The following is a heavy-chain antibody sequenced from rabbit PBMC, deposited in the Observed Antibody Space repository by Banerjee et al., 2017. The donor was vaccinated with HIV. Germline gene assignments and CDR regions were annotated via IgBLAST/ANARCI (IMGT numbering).Heavy chain of an antibody. Sequence: QEQLEESGGDLVKPGASLTLTCTASGFSFSSSYYMSWVRQAPGKGLEWIGYIDPVSGNTYSASWVNDRFTISSHNAQNTLYLQLNSLTAADTATYFCARDLAGVIGWNFNLWGQGTLVTV. CDR2: IDPVSGNT. V-gene: IGHV1S45*01. D-gene: IGHD4-1*01. CDR3: ARDLAGVIGWNFNL. J-gene: IGHJ4*01. CDR1: GFSFSSSYY.